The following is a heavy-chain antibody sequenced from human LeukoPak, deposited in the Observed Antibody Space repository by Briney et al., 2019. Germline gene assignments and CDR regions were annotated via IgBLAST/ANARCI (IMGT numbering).Heavy chain of an antibody. D-gene: IGHD3-22*01. CDR3: ARGSGSHFNAFDI. V-gene: IGHV4-4*02. Sequence: WVRQPPGKGLEWIGEIYHSGSTNYNPSLKSRVTISVDKSKNQFSLKLSSVTAADTAVYYCARGSGSHFNAFDIWGQGTMVTVSS. CDR2: IYHSGST. J-gene: IGHJ3*02.